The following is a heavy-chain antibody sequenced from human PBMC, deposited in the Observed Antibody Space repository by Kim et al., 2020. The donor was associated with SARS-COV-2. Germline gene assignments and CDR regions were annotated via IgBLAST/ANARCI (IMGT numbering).Heavy chain of an antibody. J-gene: IGHJ4*02. D-gene: IGHD2-2*01. CDR2: ISSTSRNI. V-gene: IGHV3-48*02. CDR3: ARVGPSANTVDN. CDR1: GFTFSIYS. Sequence: GGSLRLSCAASGFTFSIYSIDWVRRAPGKGLEWIIYISSTSRNIYYADSVKGRFTVSRDNAENSVYLQMDSLTDEDTAIYYCARVGPSANTVDNWGQGTPVTVPS.